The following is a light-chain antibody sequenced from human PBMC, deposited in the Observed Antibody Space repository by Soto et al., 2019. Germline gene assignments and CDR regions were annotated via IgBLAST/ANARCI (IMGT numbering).Light chain of an antibody. J-gene: IGKJ1*01. Sequence: DIQMTQSPSRLSAYVGDRVTITCRASQSIAYWLAWYQQKPGKAPNLLIYAASTLETGAPSRFSGSGYGTEFTLTIASLQPDDSATYYCQQYNSFSKTFGRGTKVDIK. V-gene: IGKV1-5*01. CDR2: AAS. CDR1: QSIAYW. CDR3: QQYNSFSKT.